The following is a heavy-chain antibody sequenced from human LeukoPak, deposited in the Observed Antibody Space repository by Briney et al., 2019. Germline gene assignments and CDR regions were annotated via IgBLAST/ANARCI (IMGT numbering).Heavy chain of an antibody. CDR3: ARVEHSNYPDY. D-gene: IGHD4-11*01. V-gene: IGHV3-21*01. CDR2: ISSSSSYI. CDR1: GFTFSSYS. Sequence: GGSLTLSCEDSGFTFSSYSMNWVRQAPGKGLEWVSSISSSSSYIYYADSVKGRFTISRDNAKNSLYLQMNSLRAEDTAVYYCARVEHSNYPDYWGQGTLVTVSS. J-gene: IGHJ4*02.